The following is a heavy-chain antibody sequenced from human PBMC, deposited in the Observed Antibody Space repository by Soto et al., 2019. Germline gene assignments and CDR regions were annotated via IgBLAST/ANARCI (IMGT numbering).Heavy chain of an antibody. CDR2: ISPSGSP. J-gene: IGHJ5*02. CDR3: TRGVLA. CDR1: GGSVNSGGYS. D-gene: IGHD2-8*01. V-gene: IGHV4-30-2*01. Sequence: SDTLSLTCSVSGGSVNSGGYSWSWIRQPPGKGLEWIGFISPSGSPAYNPSLKSRVTISVDRSNNQISLEISSVTAADTAVYYCTRGVLAWGPGTMVTVS.